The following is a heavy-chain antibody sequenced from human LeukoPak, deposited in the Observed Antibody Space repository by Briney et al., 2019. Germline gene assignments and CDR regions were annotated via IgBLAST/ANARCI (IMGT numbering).Heavy chain of an antibody. D-gene: IGHD3-22*01. Sequence: SGPTLVNPTQTLTLTCTFSGFSLSTSGVGVGWIRQPPGKALEWLALIYWNDDKRYSPSLKSRLTITKDTSKNQVVLTMTNMDPVDTATYYCAHRRPYYDSSGYSDAFDIWGQGTMVTVSS. CDR3: AHRRPYYDSSGYSDAFDI. J-gene: IGHJ3*02. CDR1: GFSLSTSGVG. CDR2: IYWNDDK. V-gene: IGHV2-5*01.